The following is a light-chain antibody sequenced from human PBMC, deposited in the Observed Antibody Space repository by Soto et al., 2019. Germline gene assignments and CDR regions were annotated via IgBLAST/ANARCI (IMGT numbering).Light chain of an antibody. CDR3: QQYNSYPYT. J-gene: IGKJ2*01. CDR2: DAS. V-gene: IGKV1-5*01. CDR1: QSISSW. Sequence: DIQTTQSPSTLSASVGDRVTITCRASQSISSWLAWYQQKPGKAPKLLIYDASSLESGVASRFSGSGSGTEFTLTISSLQPDDFATYYCQQYNSYPYTFGQGTKVDIK.